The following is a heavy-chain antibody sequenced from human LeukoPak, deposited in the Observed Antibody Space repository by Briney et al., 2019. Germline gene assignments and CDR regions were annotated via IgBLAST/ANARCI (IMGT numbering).Heavy chain of an antibody. J-gene: IGHJ5*02. D-gene: IGHD3-3*02. CDR2: IENDGTTK. Sequence: GGSLRLSCPASGFTFRNLGMHWVRQTPGKGLEWVAFIENDGTTKYYADSVKGRFSISRDNSKNTLFLQMNSLRADDTSMYYCVSDLHGINWYVHWGQGTLVTVSS. CDR1: GFTFRNLG. CDR3: VSDLHGINWYVH. V-gene: IGHV3-30*02.